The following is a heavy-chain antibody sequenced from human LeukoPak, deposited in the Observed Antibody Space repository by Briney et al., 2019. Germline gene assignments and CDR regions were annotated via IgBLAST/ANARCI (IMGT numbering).Heavy chain of an antibody. J-gene: IGHJ4*02. CDR3: VRDLGGRSGY. CDR1: GFTFSSHW. D-gene: IGHD1-26*01. CDR2: TNEDASTT. V-gene: IGHV3-74*01. Sequence: GSLRLSCAASGFTFSSHWMHWVRQAPGKGLVWVSRTNEDASTTNYADSVKGRFTISRDNAKNTLYLQMNSLRAEDTAVYYCVRDLGGRSGYWGQGTLVTVSS.